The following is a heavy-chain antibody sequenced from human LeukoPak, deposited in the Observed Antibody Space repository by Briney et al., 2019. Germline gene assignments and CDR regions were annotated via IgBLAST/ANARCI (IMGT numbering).Heavy chain of an antibody. D-gene: IGHD6-13*01. V-gene: IGHV1-46*01. J-gene: IGHJ4*02. CDR1: GYTFTSYY. Sequence: ASVKVSCKTSGYTFTSYYMHWVRQAPGQGLEWMGVINPGAVTTTYAQKFQGKVTMTRDLSTSTVYMELRSLRSEDTAVYYCAGDRSSSWQYYFDYWGQGALVTVSS. CDR3: AGDRSSSWQYYFDY. CDR2: INPGAVTT.